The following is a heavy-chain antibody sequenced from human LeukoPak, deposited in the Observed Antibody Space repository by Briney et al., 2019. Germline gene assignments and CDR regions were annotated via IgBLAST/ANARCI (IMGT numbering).Heavy chain of an antibody. CDR1: GYTFTSYD. CDR2: MDPYNGNT. CDR3: ARPQRSTYCSSTSCYGKGGAFDI. Sequence: ASVKVSCKASGYTFTSYDINWVRQAPGQGLEWVGWMDPYNGNTAYAQKFQGRVTVTRDTSITTAYMELGSLRSEDTAVYYCARPQRSTYCSSTSCYGKGGAFDIWGQGTMVTVSS. J-gene: IGHJ3*02. D-gene: IGHD2-2*01. V-gene: IGHV1-8*01.